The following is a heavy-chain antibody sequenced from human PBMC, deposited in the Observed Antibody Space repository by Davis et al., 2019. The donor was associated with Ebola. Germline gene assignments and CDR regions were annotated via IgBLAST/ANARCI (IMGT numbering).Heavy chain of an antibody. Sequence: ASVQVSCKASGYSFAAHYIHWVRHAPAQGPEWTGLIHPNFGCKIYAQKFQDRVTLTIDTSINTAYMDLDRLRSDDTAVYYCARGHTYGRWDDWFDPWGRGTLVTVSS. J-gene: IGHJ5*02. CDR3: ARGHTYGRWDDWFDP. CDR2: IHPNFGCK. CDR1: GYSFAAHY. V-gene: IGHV1-2*06. D-gene: IGHD1-26*01.